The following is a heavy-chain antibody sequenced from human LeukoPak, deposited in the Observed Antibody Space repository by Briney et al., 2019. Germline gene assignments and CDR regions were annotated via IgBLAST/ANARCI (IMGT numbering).Heavy chain of an antibody. CDR2: INPSGGST. CDR1: GYTFTSYY. CDR3: ARELHLRGDYYDSSGYYYGFDY. Sequence: GASVKVSCKASGYTFTSYYMHWVRQAPGRGLEWMGIINPSGGSTSYAQKFQGRVTMTRDTSTSTVYMELSSLRSEDTAVYYCARELHLRGDYYDSSGYYYGFDYWGQGTLVTVSS. V-gene: IGHV1-46*01. J-gene: IGHJ4*02. D-gene: IGHD3-22*01.